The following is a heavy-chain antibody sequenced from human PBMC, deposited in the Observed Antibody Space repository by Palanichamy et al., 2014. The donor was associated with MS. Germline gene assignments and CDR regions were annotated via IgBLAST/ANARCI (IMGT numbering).Heavy chain of an antibody. CDR3: ASANTGLNYYYYYGMDV. D-gene: IGHD1-14*01. J-gene: IGHJ6*02. CDR1: GYTFTSYG. V-gene: IGHV1-18*01. Sequence: QVQLVQSGAEVKKPGASVKVSCKASGYTFTSYGISWVRQAPGQGLEWMGWISAYNGNTNYAQKLQGRVTMTTDTSTSTAYMELRSLRSDDTAVYYCASANTGLNYYYYYGMDVWGQGTTVTVSS. CDR2: ISAYNGNT.